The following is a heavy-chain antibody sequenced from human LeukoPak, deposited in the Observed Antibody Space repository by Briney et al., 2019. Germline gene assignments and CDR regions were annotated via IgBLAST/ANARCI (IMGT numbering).Heavy chain of an antibody. Sequence: GGSLTLSCAASGFTFSSYALSWVRQAPGKGLEGVSAISGSGGSTYYADSVKGRFTISSDNSKNTLYLQTNSLRAEHTVVYYCAKDYYGSGSYPPVSYYYYGMDVWGQGTTVTVSS. CDR2: ISGSGGST. CDR3: AKDYYGSGSYPPVSYYYYGMDV. D-gene: IGHD3-10*01. V-gene: IGHV3-23*01. CDR1: GFTFSSYA. J-gene: IGHJ6*02.